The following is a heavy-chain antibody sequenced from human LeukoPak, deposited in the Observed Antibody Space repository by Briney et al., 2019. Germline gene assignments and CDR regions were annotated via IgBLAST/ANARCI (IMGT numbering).Heavy chain of an antibody. CDR3: AGTPWFGELALDY. CDR1: GFTFTSST. D-gene: IGHD3-10*01. J-gene: IGHJ4*02. V-gene: IGHV1-58*02. Sequence: SVKVSCKASGFTFTSSTIQWVRQARGQRLEWIGWIVVGSGNTYYAQKFQERVIITRDMSTTTVYMELSSLRSEDTAVYYCAGTPWFGELALDYWGQGTLVTVSS. CDR2: IVVGSGNT.